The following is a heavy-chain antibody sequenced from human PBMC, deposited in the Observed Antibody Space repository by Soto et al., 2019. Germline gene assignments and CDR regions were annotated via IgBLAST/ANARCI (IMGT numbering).Heavy chain of an antibody. CDR3: AKRSSSFTFDY. CDR2: ISGSDDST. Sequence: EVQLLESGGGLVQPGESLRLSCAASGFTFSSYAMSWVRQAPGKGLEWVSGISGSDDSTYYADSVKGRFTISRDNSKNTQYLQRNSLRAEDTAVYYRAKRSSSFTFDYWGQGTLVTVSS. D-gene: IGHD6-6*01. CDR1: GFTFSSYA. V-gene: IGHV3-23*01. J-gene: IGHJ4*02.